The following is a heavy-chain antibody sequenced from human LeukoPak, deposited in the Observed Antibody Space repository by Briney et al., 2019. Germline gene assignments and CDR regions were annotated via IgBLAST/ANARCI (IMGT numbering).Heavy chain of an antibody. CDR2: INPSGGST. Sequence: ASVKVSCKASGYTFTSYYVHWVRQAPGQGLEWMGIINPSGGSTSYAQKFQGRVTMTRDTSTSTVYMELSSLRSEDTAVYYCARDSAYCTNGVCSFDYWGQGTLVTVSS. CDR1: GYTFTSYY. V-gene: IGHV1-46*01. CDR3: ARDSAYCTNGVCSFDY. D-gene: IGHD2-8*01. J-gene: IGHJ4*02.